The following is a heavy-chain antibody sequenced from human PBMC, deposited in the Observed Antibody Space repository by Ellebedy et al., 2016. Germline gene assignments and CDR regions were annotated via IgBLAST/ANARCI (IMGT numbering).Heavy chain of an antibody. CDR1: GFTFSRAW. Sequence: GGSLRLXCTASGFTFSRAWMNWVRQTPGKGLEWVGRIKNKSDGGTTDHAAPVKGRFTISKDDSKNTLYLQMSSLKTEDTAVYYCTSYNLDGAFDHWGQGTLVTVSS. V-gene: IGHV3-15*01. CDR3: TSYNLDGAFDH. D-gene: IGHD1-1*01. J-gene: IGHJ4*02. CDR2: IKNKSDGGTT.